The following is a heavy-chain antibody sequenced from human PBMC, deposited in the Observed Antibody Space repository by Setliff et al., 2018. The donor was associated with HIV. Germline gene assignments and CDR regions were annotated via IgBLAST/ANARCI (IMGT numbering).Heavy chain of an antibody. Sequence: ASVKVSCKTSGYTFTSYDINWVRQATGQGLEWMGWMNPNSGNRGYAQKFQGRVTISRNTSISTAYMELSGLRSEDTAAYYCARSRYQLLYDMDVWGKGTTVTVSS. CDR2: MNPNSGNR. V-gene: IGHV1-8*03. CDR1: GYTFTSYD. CDR3: ARSRYQLLYDMDV. D-gene: IGHD2-2*02. J-gene: IGHJ6*03.